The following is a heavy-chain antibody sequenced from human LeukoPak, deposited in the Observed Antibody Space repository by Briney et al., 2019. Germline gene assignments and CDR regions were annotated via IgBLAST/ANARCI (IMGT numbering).Heavy chain of an antibody. Sequence: GGSLSLSCAASGFPFINSYMSWVRQAPGKGLDWVSIIYSGGSTYYADSVKGRLTISRDNSKDTLYLRMNSLRAEDTAIYYCANHPYYYDSSGYYYVGDYWGQGTLVTVSS. D-gene: IGHD3-22*01. CDR3: ANHPYYYDSSGYYYVGDY. J-gene: IGHJ4*02. CDR1: GFPFINSY. CDR2: IYSGGST. V-gene: IGHV3-53*01.